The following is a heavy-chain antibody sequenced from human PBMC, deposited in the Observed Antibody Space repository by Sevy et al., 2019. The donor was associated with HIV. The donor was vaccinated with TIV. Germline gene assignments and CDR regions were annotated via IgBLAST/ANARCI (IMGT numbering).Heavy chain of an antibody. CDR1: GGSISSSSYY. D-gene: IGHD3-3*01. CDR2: IYYSGST. Sequence: LETLSLTCTVSGGSISSSSYYWGWIRQPPGKGLEWIGSIYYSGSTYYNPSLKSRVTISVDTSKNQFSLKLSSVTAADTAVYYCARHLSDDFWSGYYPLGPWGQGTLVTVSS. J-gene: IGHJ5*02. CDR3: ARHLSDDFWSGYYPLGP. V-gene: IGHV4-39*01.